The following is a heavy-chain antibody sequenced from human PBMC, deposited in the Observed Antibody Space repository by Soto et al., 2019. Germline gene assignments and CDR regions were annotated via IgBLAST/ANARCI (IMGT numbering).Heavy chain of an antibody. D-gene: IGHD3-9*01. CDR1: GGSFSGYY. V-gene: IGHV4-34*01. CDR2: INHSGST. J-gene: IGHJ4*02. Sequence: SETLSLTCAVYGGSFSGYYWSWIRQPPGKGLEWIGEINHSGSTNYNPSLKSRVTISVDTSKNQFSLKLSSVTAADTAVYYCARAWGFTYYDILTEDYFGYWGQGTLVTVS. CDR3: ARAWGFTYYDILTEDYFGY.